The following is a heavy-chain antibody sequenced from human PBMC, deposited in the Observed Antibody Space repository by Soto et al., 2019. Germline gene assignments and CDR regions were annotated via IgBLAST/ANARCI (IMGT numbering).Heavy chain of an antibody. CDR2: ISGSGGYT. V-gene: IGHV3-23*01. Sequence: EVQLLESGGGLVQPGGSLRLSCAASGFTFSSYAMSWVRQALGKGLEWVSVISGSGGYTYYADSVKGRFTISRDNSKNTLYLQMNSLRAEDTAVYYCAKWTVVVVAATRGGYFDYWGQGTLVTVSS. D-gene: IGHD2-15*01. J-gene: IGHJ4*02. CDR3: AKWTVVVVAATRGGYFDY. CDR1: GFTFSSYA.